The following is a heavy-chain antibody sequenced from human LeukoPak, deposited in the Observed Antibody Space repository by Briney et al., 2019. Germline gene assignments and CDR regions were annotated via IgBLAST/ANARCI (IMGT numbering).Heavy chain of an antibody. Sequence: GESLKVSCKGSGYNFGFYWITWVRQIPGKGLEWLGRIDPSDSQINYNPSFQGHVTISADRSVSTAYLQWGGLKASDTVMFYCARGGRRSSGSTGCNIDYWGQGTPVTVSS. D-gene: IGHD2-15*01. J-gene: IGHJ4*02. CDR1: GYNFGFYW. CDR3: ARGGRRSSGSTGCNIDY. CDR2: IDPSDSQI. V-gene: IGHV5-10-1*01.